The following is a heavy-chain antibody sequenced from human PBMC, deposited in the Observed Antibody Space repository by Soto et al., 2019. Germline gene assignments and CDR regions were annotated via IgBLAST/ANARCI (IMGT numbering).Heavy chain of an antibody. J-gene: IGHJ6*03. CDR1: GCNISSYY. Sequence: SETLSLTSTVSGCNISSYYWSWIRQPPGKGLEWIGYIYYSGSTNYNPSLKSRVTISVDTSKNQFSLKLSSVTAADTAVYYCARLRDYGSGSYPSYYYYYMDVWGKGTTVTVSS. D-gene: IGHD3-10*01. CDR2: IYYSGST. V-gene: IGHV4-59*08. CDR3: ARLRDYGSGSYPSYYYYYMDV.